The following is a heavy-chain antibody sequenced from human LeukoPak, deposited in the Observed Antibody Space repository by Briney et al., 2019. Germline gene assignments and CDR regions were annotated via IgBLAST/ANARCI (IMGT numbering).Heavy chain of an antibody. D-gene: IGHD4-23*01. V-gene: IGHV4-59*12. CDR1: GGSISTYY. Sequence: SETLSLTCTVSGGSISTYYWSWIRQPPGKGLEWLGYISYSGSTNYNPSLKSRVTISVDTSKNQFSLQLNSVTPEDTAVYYCARDRTGGPLFDYWGQGTLVTVSS. J-gene: IGHJ4*02. CDR2: ISYSGST. CDR3: ARDRTGGPLFDY.